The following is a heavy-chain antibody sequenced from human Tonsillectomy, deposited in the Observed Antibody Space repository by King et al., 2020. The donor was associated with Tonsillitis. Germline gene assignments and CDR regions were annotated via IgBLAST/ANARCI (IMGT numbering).Heavy chain of an antibody. V-gene: IGHV1-2*02. CDR1: GYTFTDYY. Sequence: QLVQSGAEVEKPGASMKVSCKASGYTFTDYYMHWVRQAPGQGLEWMGWINPGTGGTDFAQKFQGRVTMTRDTSVSTASMDLSSLTSDDTAVYYCARKEYSTSLDYWGQGTLVTVSS. D-gene: IGHD6-6*01. CDR2: INPGTGGT. J-gene: IGHJ4*02. CDR3: ARKEYSTSLDY.